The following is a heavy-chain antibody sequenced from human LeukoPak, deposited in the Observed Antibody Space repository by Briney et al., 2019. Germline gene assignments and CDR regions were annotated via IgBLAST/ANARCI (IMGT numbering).Heavy chain of an antibody. CDR1: GGTISSYY. CDR2: IYYSGST. Sequence: PTETLSLTCTVSGGTISSYYWSWIRQPPGKGLEWIGYIYYSGSTNYNPSLKSRVTISVDTSKNQFSLKLSSVTAADTAVYYCARTRITMIVLGAFDIWGQGTMVTVSS. V-gene: IGHV4-59*01. D-gene: IGHD3-22*01. CDR3: ARTRITMIVLGAFDI. J-gene: IGHJ3*02.